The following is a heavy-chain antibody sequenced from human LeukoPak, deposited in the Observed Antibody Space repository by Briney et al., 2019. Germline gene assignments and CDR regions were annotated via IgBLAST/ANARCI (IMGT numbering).Heavy chain of an antibody. J-gene: IGHJ5*02. CDR3: ARAGTLITFDP. Sequence: GRSLRLSCAASGFTFSSYAMHWVRQAPGKGLEWVAVISYDGSNKYYADSVKGRFTISRDNSKNTLYLQMNSLRAEDTAVYYCARAGTLITFDPWGQGSLVTVSS. CDR2: ISYDGSNK. V-gene: IGHV3-30-3*01. D-gene: IGHD5-24*01. CDR1: GFTFSSYA.